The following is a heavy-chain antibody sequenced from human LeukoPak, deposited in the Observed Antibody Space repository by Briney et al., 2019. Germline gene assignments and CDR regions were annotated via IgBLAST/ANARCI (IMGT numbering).Heavy chain of an antibody. CDR3: ARSGSGYFDY. CDR1: GITLSVYW. CDR2: IKQDGSEK. J-gene: IGHJ4*02. V-gene: IGHV3-7*01. Sequence: PGGSLRLSCAASGITLSVYWMSWVRQPPRRGLEWVANIKQDGSEKYYRDSVQGRFTISRDNAKNSLYLQMNSLRAEDTAVYYCARSGSGYFDYWGQGSLVTVSS.